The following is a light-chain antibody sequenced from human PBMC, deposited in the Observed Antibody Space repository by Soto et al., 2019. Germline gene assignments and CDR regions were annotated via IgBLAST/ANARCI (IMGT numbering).Light chain of an antibody. V-gene: IGKV1-39*01. Sequence: DIQMTQPPSSLPASVGDRVTITCRASQSISSYLNWYQQRPGKAPKLLIYAASSLESGVPSRISGSGSGTDFTLTISSLQPEDFATYYCQQSYSTPYTFGQGTKLEIK. J-gene: IGKJ2*01. CDR3: QQSYSTPYT. CDR2: AAS. CDR1: QSISSY.